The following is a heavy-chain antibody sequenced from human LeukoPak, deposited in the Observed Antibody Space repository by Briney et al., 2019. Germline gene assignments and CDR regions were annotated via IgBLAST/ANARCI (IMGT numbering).Heavy chain of an antibody. CDR1: GFSFNTYS. D-gene: IGHD1-26*01. J-gene: IGHJ4*02. CDR2: VHLSGAT. CDR3: TRESGAFSPFGF. Sequence: GSLRLSCAASGFSFNTYSMNWVRQAPGKGLEWIGEVHLSGATNYNPSLESRVSMSIDKSKNHLSLEVTSVTAADTAVYYCTRESGAFSPFGFWGQGTLLTVSS. V-gene: IGHV4-4*02.